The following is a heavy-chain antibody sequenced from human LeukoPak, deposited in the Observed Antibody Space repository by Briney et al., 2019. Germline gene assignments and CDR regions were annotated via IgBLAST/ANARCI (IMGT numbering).Heavy chain of an antibody. J-gene: IGHJ4*02. CDR1: GFTFSSYA. V-gene: IGHV3-64*01. D-gene: IGHD6-19*01. CDR3: ARVPSSGWYPLFDY. CDR2: ISSNGGST. Sequence: GGSLRLSCAASGFTFSSYAMHWVRQAPGKGLEYVSAISSNGGSTYYANSVKGRFTISRDNSKNTLYLQMGSLRAEDMAVYYCARVPSSGWYPLFDYWGQGALVIVSS.